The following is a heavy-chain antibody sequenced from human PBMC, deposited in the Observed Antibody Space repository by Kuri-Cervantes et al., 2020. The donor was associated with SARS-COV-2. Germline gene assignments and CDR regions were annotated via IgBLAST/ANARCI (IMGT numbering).Heavy chain of an antibody. V-gene: IGHV3-30*18. Sequence: GESLKISCAASGFTFSSYGMHWVRQAPGKGLEWVAVISYDGSNKYYADSVKGRFTISRDNSKNTLYLRMNSLRAEDTAVYYCAKDKGWLRQTAGLDYWGQGTLVTVSS. CDR3: AKDKGWLRQTAGLDY. D-gene: IGHD5-12*01. CDR1: GFTFSSYG. CDR2: ISYDGSNK. J-gene: IGHJ4*02.